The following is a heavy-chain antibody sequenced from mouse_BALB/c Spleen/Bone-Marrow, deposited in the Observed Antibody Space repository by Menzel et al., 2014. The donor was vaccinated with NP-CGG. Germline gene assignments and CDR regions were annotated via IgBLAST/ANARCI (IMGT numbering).Heavy chain of an antibody. Sequence: EVQRVESGGGLVKPGGSLKLSCAASGFIFSYYAMSWVRQSPVKRLEWVAEISSGGSYTYYPDTVTGRFTISRDNAKNTLYLEMSSLRSEDTAMYYCTRDRGDYWGQGTSVTVSS. CDR2: ISSGGSYT. CDR1: GFIFSYYA. D-gene: IGHD3-1*01. J-gene: IGHJ4*01. V-gene: IGHV5-9-4*01. CDR3: TRDRGDY.